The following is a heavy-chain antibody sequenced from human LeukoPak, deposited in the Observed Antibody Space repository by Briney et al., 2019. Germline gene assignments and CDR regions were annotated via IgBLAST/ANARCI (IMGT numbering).Heavy chain of an antibody. V-gene: IGHV2-5*02. CDR2: ISWADDK. Sequence: SGPTLVKPTQTLTLTCTLSGFSISTSGVGGGWIRQPPGKALEWLALISWADDKRYSPSLKSRLTITKDTSKNQVVLTMTNMDPVDTATYYCAHRGGYSSGWYLPDYYFDYWGQGTLVTVSS. J-gene: IGHJ4*02. D-gene: IGHD6-19*01. CDR1: GFSISTSGVG. CDR3: AHRGGYSSGWYLPDYYFDY.